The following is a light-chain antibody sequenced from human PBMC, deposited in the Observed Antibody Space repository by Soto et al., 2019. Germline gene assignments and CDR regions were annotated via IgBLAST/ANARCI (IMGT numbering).Light chain of an antibody. V-gene: IGLV2-8*01. CDR2: EVN. CDR1: SSDVGAYNY. CDR3: SSHAASGV. Sequence: QSALTQPPSASGSPGQSVTISCTGTSSDVGAYNYVSWYQQHPGKAPKLMIYEVNKRPSGVPDRLSGSKSGNTASLTVSGLQAEDEADYYCSSHAASGVFGGGTKLTVL. J-gene: IGLJ3*02.